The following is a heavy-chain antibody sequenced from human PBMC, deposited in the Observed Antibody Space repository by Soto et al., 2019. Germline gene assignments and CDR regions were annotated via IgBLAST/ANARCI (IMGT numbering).Heavy chain of an antibody. Sequence: GSLRLSCAASGFTFSSYWMSWVRQAPGKGLEWVANIKQDGSEKYYVDSVKGRFTISRDNAKNSLYLQMNSLRAEDTAVYYCARDHPPYCGGDCSIDYWGQGTLVTVSS. V-gene: IGHV3-7*03. CDR3: ARDHPPYCGGDCSIDY. CDR1: GFTFSSYW. CDR2: IKQDGSEK. J-gene: IGHJ4*02. D-gene: IGHD2-21*02.